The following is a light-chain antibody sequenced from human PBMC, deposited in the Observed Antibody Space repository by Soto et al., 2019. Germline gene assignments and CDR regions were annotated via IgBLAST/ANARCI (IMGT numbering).Light chain of an antibody. CDR2: EVR. V-gene: IGLV2-14*01. CDR3: SAYTARSTLV. Sequence: QSVLTQPASVSGSPGQSITISCTGTSSDVGYYNYVSWFQQYPGKAPKLLIYEVRNRPSGISSRFSGSRSGNTASLTISGLQPEDEGDYYCSAYTARSTLVFGGGTKVTVL. J-gene: IGLJ3*02. CDR1: SSDVGYYNY.